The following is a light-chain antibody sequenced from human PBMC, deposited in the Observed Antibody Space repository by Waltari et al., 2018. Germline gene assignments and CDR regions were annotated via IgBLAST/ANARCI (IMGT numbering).Light chain of an antibody. CDR2: GNS. J-gene: IGLJ2*01. CDR3: QSYDSSLSGSV. CDR1: SSNIRAGYD. V-gene: IGLV1-40*01. Sequence: QSGLTQPPSVSGAPGQRVTIPCTGSSSNIRAGYDVHWYQPLPGTAPKLLLYGNSNRPSGVPDRFSGSKSGTSASLAITGLQAEDEAGYYCQSYDSSLSGSVFGGGTKLTVL.